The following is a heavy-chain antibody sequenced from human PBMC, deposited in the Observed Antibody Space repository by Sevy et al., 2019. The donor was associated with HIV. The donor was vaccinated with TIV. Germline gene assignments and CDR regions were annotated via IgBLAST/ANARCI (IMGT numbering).Heavy chain of an antibody. J-gene: IGHJ6*02. D-gene: IGHD4-4*01. CDR2: MWYDGSDT. Sequence: GGSLRLYCAASGFIFSNHGMHWVRQAPGKGLEWVARMWYDGSDTYYGESVKGRFTISRDNSQNTVDLQMNSLRVEDTAVYYCARDVDSNYDGIDAWGQGTTVTVSS. V-gene: IGHV3-33*01. CDR1: GFIFSNHG. CDR3: ARDVDSNYDGIDA.